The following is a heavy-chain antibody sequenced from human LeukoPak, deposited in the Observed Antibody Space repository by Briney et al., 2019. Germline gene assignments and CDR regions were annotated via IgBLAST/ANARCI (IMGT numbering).Heavy chain of an antibody. D-gene: IGHD1-26*01. CDR3: ARVSSGGGQSTYFDY. CDR2: IDTAGDT. J-gene: IGHJ4*02. CDR1: GFTFSSHD. V-gene: IGHV3-13*01. Sequence: GESLRLSCVASGFTFSSHDMHWVRQATGKGLEWVSAIDTAGDTYYPDSVKGRFTISRENAKNSLYLQLNSLRAGDTAAYYCARVSSGGGQSTYFDYWGRGTLVTVSS.